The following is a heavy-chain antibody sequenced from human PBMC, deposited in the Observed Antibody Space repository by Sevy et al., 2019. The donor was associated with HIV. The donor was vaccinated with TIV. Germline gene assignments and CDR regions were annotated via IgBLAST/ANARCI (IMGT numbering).Heavy chain of an antibody. V-gene: IGHV4-61*01. J-gene: IGHJ4*02. Sequence: SETLSLTCTVSGGSVSSGSYYWSWIRQPPGKGLEWIGYIYYSGSTNYNPSLKSRVTKSVDTSKNQFSLKLRSVTAADTAVYYCARVGCGYCSGGSCCNFDYWGQGTLVTVSS. D-gene: IGHD2-15*01. CDR3: ARVGCGYCSGGSCCNFDY. CDR1: GGSVSSGSYY. CDR2: IYYSGST.